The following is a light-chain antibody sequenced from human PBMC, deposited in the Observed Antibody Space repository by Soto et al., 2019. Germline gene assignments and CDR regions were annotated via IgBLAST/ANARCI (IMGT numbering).Light chain of an antibody. CDR3: QQCGTRPPIT. Sequence: EIVLTQSPATVSLSPGERVTLSCRASQSVSSCLAWYPQKPGQAPRLLIYDTSIRAAAIPARFSGGGSGTDFTLTISSLEPEDFAVYFCQQCGTRPPITFGQGTRLEIK. J-gene: IGKJ5*01. CDR1: QSVSSC. CDR2: DTS. V-gene: IGKV3-11*01.